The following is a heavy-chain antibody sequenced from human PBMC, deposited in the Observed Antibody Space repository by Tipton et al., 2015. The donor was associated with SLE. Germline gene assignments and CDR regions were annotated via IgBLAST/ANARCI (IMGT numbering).Heavy chain of an antibody. CDR1: GGSIRSYY. D-gene: IGHD6-19*01. J-gene: IGHJ4*02. CDR3: ARLLVAAGTWYFDY. Sequence: TLSLTCTVSGGSIRSYYWSWIRQSPAKGLEWIGYIFYDGSTKFTPSLKSRVSISLDTSKNQFSLNLTSVTAADTAVFYCARLLVAAGTWYFDYWGQGVLVTVSS. CDR2: IFYDGST. V-gene: IGHV4-59*01.